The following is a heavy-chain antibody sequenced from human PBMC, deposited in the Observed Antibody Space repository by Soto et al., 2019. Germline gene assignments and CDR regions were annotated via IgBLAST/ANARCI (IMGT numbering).Heavy chain of an antibody. CDR3: AKGRGSYDPLSHLDY. CDR2: ISGVGDRT. D-gene: IGHD3-9*01. Sequence: GSLRLSCAASGFIFRGYAMTWVRQAPGKGLELVSSISGVGDRTYYADSVKGRFTPSRDNSKNTLYLQMNSLRAEDTAVYYCAKGRGSYDPLSHLDYWGRGTLVT. CDR1: GFIFRGYA. V-gene: IGHV3-23*01. J-gene: IGHJ4*02.